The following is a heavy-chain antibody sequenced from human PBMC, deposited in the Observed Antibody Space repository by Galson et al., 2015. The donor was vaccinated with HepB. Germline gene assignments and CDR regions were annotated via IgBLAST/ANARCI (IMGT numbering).Heavy chain of an antibody. CDR2: ISRSGTTI. CDR3: ARLSYDSSGYHGAFDI. V-gene: IGHV3-48*03. Sequence: SLRLSCAASGFTLSSYEMNWVRQAPGKGLEWVSYISRSGTTIYHADSVKGRFTISRDNAKDSLYLQMNSLRAEDTAVYYCARLSYDSSGYHGAFDIWGQGTMVTVSS. D-gene: IGHD3-22*01. J-gene: IGHJ3*02. CDR1: GFTLSSYE.